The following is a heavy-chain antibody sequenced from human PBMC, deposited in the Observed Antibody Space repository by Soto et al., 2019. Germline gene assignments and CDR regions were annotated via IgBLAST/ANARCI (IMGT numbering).Heavy chain of an antibody. J-gene: IGHJ4*02. D-gene: IGHD2-2*01. CDR3: ASSLGYCSSTTCHHYYFDY. CDR1: GFTFSDHY. V-gene: IGHV3-72*01. Sequence: GGSLRLSWAAAGFTFSDHYMDWIRQAPGKGLEWVGRTRNKANSYPTEYAASVKGRFTISRDDSKNSLYLQMNSLKTEDTAVYYCASSLGYCSSTTCHHYYFDYWGQGTLVTVSS. CDR2: TRNKANSYPT.